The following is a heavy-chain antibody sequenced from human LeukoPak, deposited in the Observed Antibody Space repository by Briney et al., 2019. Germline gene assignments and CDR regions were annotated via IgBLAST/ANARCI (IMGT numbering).Heavy chain of an antibody. CDR1: GFTFDDYA. Sequence: GGSLRLSCAASGFTFDDYAMHWVRQAPGKGLEWVSGISWNSGSIGYADSVKGRFTISRDNAKNSLYLQMNSLRAGDTALYYCAKDGGSDWGQGTLVTVSS. CDR2: ISWNSGSI. CDR3: AKDGGSD. V-gene: IGHV3-9*01. D-gene: IGHD4-23*01. J-gene: IGHJ4*02.